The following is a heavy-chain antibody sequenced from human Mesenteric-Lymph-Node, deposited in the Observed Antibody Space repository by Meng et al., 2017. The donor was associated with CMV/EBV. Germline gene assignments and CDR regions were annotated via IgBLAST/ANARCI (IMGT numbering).Heavy chain of an antibody. Sequence: SETLSLTCTVSGGSISSGDYYWSWIRQPPGKGLEWIGYIYYNGSTYYNPSLKSRVTISVDTSKNQFSLKLSSVTAADTAVYYCARALRYFGWPDCFDYWGQGTLVTVSS. V-gene: IGHV4-30-4*08. CDR1: GGSISSGDYY. CDR3: ARALRYFGWPDCFDY. CDR2: IYYNGST. J-gene: IGHJ4*02. D-gene: IGHD3-9*01.